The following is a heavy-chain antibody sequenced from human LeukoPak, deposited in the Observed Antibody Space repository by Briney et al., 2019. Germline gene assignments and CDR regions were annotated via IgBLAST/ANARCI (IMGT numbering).Heavy chain of an antibody. Sequence: KPSETLSLTCTVSGGSISSGGYYWSWIRQHPGKGLEWIGYIYYSGSTYYNPSLKSRVTISVDTSKNQFSLKLSSVTAADTAVYYCARHVNPGSSYYYGMDVWGQGTTVTVSS. D-gene: IGHD3-3*01. V-gene: IGHV4-31*03. CDR1: GGSISSGGYY. J-gene: IGHJ6*02. CDR3: ARHVNPGSSYYYGMDV. CDR2: IYYSGST.